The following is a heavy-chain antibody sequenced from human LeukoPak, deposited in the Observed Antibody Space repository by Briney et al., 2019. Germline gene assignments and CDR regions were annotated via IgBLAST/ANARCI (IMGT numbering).Heavy chain of an antibody. CDR3: ARMNYYDSGGEDNWFDP. V-gene: IGHV1-8*01. Sequence: ASVKVSCKASGYTFTNYDINWVRQATGQGLEWMGWMNPNSGNTGFAQKFQDRVTLTRNTSISTAYMELSSLRSEDTAVYYCARMNYYDSGGEDNWFDPWGQGTLVTVSS. J-gene: IGHJ5*02. CDR1: GYTFTNYD. CDR2: MNPNSGNT. D-gene: IGHD3-22*01.